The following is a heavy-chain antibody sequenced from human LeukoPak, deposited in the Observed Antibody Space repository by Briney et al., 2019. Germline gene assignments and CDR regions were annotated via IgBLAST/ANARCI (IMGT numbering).Heavy chain of an antibody. J-gene: IGHJ3*02. CDR1: GGTFSSYA. CDR2: IIPILGIA. Sequence: SVKVSCKASGGTFSSYAISWVRQAPGQGLEWMGRIIPILGIANYAQKFQGRVTITADKSTSTAYMELSSLRSEDTAVYYCARASTYYYGSGSYFDAFDIWGQGTMVTVSS. CDR3: ARASTYYYGSGSYFDAFDI. D-gene: IGHD3-10*01. V-gene: IGHV1-69*04.